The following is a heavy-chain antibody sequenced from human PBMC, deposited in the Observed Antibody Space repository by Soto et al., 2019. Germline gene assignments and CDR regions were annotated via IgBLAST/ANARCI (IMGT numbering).Heavy chain of an antibody. D-gene: IGHD1-26*01. Sequence: QVQLQESGPGLVEPSQTLSLTCTVSGGSISSGGYYWSWIRQHPGKGLEWIGYIYYSGSTYYNPSLHSRVTISVATSKNQFSLKLSSVTAADTAVYYCAREVIVAATRAFYYYYGMDVWGQGTTVTVSS. CDR2: IYYSGST. J-gene: IGHJ6*02. CDR1: GGSISSGGYY. CDR3: AREVIVAATRAFYYYYGMDV. V-gene: IGHV4-31*03.